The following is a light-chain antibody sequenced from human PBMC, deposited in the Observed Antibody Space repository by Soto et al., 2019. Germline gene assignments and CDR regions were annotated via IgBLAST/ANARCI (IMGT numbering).Light chain of an antibody. CDR2: EGN. CDR3: CSFAGSNTFV. J-gene: IGLJ1*01. V-gene: IGLV2-23*03. CDR1: SSDVGSYNL. Sequence: QSVLIQPPSVSGSPGQSVTISCTGTSSDVGSYNLVSWYQQHPGKAPKLMIYEGNKRPSGVSNRFSGSKSGNTASLTISGLQAEDEADYYCCSFAGSNTFVFGTGTKVTVL.